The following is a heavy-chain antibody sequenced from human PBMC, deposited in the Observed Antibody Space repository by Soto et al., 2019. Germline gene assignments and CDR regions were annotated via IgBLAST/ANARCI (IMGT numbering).Heavy chain of an antibody. Sequence: PGESLKISCKGSGYSFTSYWIGWVRQMPGKGLEWMGIIYPGDSDTRYSPSFQGQVTLSADKSISTAYLRWSSLKASDTAMYYCARLCYDFRSGYTNENENWFDPWGQGTLVTVSS. CDR2: IYPGDSDT. J-gene: IGHJ5*02. CDR3: ARLCYDFRSGYTNENENWFDP. D-gene: IGHD3-3*01. CDR1: GYSFTSYW. V-gene: IGHV5-51*01.